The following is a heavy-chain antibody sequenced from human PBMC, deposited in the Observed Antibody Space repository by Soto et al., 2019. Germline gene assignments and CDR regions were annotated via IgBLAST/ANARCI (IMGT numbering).Heavy chain of an antibody. D-gene: IGHD6-19*01. J-gene: IGHJ4*02. CDR3: VIEGSAWSRGY. CDR1: GFMFSNYA. CDR2: ISEGGTTI. Sequence: GGSLRLSCTASGFMFSNYAMSWSRQAPGKGLEWVSHISEGGTTIYYSDSVKGRFTVFRNDAKNSLYLQMNSLGVADTVFYYCVIEGSAWSRGYWGQGILVTVS. V-gene: IGHV3-11*01.